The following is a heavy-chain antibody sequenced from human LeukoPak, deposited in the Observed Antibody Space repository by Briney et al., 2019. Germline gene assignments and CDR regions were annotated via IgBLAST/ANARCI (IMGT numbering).Heavy chain of an antibody. Sequence: ASVKVYCGASGYTFTGYYMHCVRQAPGQGLEWMGWINPNSGGTNYAQKFQGRVTMTRDTSISTAYMELSRLRSDDTAVYYCARVGATRANDYWGQGTLVTVSS. D-gene: IGHD1-26*01. CDR2: INPNSGGT. J-gene: IGHJ4*02. CDR3: ARVGATRANDY. CDR1: GYTFTGYY. V-gene: IGHV1-2*02.